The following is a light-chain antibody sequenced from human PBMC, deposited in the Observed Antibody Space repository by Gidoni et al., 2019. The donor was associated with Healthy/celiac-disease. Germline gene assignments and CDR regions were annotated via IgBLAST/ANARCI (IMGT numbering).Light chain of an antibody. CDR3: SSYTSSSTLYV. Sequence: QSALTPPSSVSGSPGQSITLPCTGTSSDVGGYHYVSWYQQHPGKAPKLMIYAVSNRPSGVSNRFSGSKSGNTASLTISGLQAEDEADYYCSSYTSSSTLYVFGTGTKVTVL. V-gene: IGLV2-14*01. CDR1: SSDVGGYHY. CDR2: AVS. J-gene: IGLJ1*01.